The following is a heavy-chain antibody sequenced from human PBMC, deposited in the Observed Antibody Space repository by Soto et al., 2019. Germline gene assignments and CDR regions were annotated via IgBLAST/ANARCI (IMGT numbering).Heavy chain of an antibody. J-gene: IGHJ4*02. CDR3: VKDMCGNNYNFDY. D-gene: IGHD5-18*01. V-gene: IGHV3-9*01. CDR2: ISWNSGSI. CDR1: GFTFQDHA. Sequence: EVQLAESGGGLVQPGRSLRLSCAASGFTFQDHAMHWVRQPPGKGLEWVSSISWNSGSIGYADSVKGRFTISRDNAKNSLYLQMNSLRPEDTAFYYCVKDMCGNNYNFDYWGRGTLVTVSS.